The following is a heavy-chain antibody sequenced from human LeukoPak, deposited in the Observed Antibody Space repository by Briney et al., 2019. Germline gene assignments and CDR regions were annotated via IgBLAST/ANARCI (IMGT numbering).Heavy chain of an antibody. J-gene: IGHJ4*02. CDR3: ERYVLPYYGSGRSFDY. V-gene: IGHV1-69*05. D-gene: IGHD3-10*01. CDR2: IMPMFGTA. Sequence: SVKVSCKASGRIFSSYAISWVRQAPGHGLEWLGGIMPMFGTAIYAQKYQGRVTITTDESTSTAYMELRSLRSEDAAVYYCERYVLPYYGSGRSFDYWGQGTLVTVSS. CDR1: GRIFSSYA.